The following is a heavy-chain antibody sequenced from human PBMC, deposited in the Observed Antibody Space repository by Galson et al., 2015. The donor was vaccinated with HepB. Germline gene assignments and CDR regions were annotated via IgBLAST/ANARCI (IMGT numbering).Heavy chain of an antibody. CDR3: ARSPLRFFDWLPYYDYYYMDV. CDR2: MNTNTGKP. D-gene: IGHD3-9*01. V-gene: IGHV7-4-1*02. CDR1: GYTFTDYV. Sequence: SVKVSCKASGYTFTDYVVNWVRQAPGQGLEWMGWMNTNTGKPTYAPGFAGRFVFSLDTSVTTAYLQISSLETDDTAVYYCARSPLRFFDWLPYYDYYYMDVWGEGTTVTGSS. J-gene: IGHJ6*03.